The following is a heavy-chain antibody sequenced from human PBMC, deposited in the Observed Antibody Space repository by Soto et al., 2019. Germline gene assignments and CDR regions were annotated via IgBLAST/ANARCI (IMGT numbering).Heavy chain of an antibody. J-gene: IGHJ6*02. V-gene: IGHV5-10-1*01. Sequence: GDSLKISCKGSGYSFTSYWISWVRQMPGKGLEWMGRIDPSDSYTNYSPSFQGHVTISADKSISTAYLQWSSLKASDTAMYYCSRTRTLYSSSDYYYGMDVWGQGTTVTVSS. CDR1: GYSFTSYW. D-gene: IGHD6-6*01. CDR2: IDPSDSYT. CDR3: SRTRTLYSSSDYYYGMDV.